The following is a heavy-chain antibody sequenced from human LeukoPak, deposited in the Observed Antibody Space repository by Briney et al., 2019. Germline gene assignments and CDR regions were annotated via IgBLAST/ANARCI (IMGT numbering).Heavy chain of an antibody. CDR3: ARVGAYYHDSSGYRDAFDI. V-gene: IGHV4-59*01. J-gene: IGHJ3*02. CDR2: IYYSGST. Sequence: SETLSLTCTVSGGSISSYYWSWIRQPPGKGLEWIGYIYYSGSTNYNPSLKSRVTISVDTSKNQFSLKLSSVTAADTAVYYCARVGAYYHDSSGYRDAFDIWGQGTMVTVSS. CDR1: GGSISSYY. D-gene: IGHD3-22*01.